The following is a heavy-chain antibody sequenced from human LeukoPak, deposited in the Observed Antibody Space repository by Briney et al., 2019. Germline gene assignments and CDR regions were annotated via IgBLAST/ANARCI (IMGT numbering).Heavy chain of an antibody. D-gene: IGHD3-10*01. J-gene: IGHJ4*02. CDR2: IYYSGST. Sequence: WVRQAPGKGLEWIGSIYYSGSTYYNPSLKSRVTISVDTSKNQFSLRLSSVTAADTAVYYCASKYYSGYFDYWGQGTLVTVSS. V-gene: IGHV4-39*01. CDR3: ASKYYSGYFDY.